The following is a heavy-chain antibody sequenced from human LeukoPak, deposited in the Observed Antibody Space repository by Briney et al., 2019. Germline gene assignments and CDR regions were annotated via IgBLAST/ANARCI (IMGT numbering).Heavy chain of an antibody. Sequence: ASVKVSCKTSGYTFTGYYIHWVRQAPGQGLEWMGWINPVSGGTKFSQRFQGRVTMTRDTSISTAYMDLSRVRSDDTAIYYCARGLGVDTWFDPWGQGTLVTVSS. V-gene: IGHV1-2*02. CDR3: ARGLGVDTWFDP. CDR2: INPVSGGT. D-gene: IGHD6-19*01. CDR1: GYTFTGYY. J-gene: IGHJ5*02.